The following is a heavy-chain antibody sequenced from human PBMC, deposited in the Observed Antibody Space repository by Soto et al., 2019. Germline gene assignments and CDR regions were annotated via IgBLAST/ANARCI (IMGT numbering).Heavy chain of an antibody. J-gene: IGHJ4*02. CDR2: INSDGSST. CDR1: GFTFSSYW. D-gene: IGHD3-10*01. V-gene: IGHV3-74*01. CDR3: ARQKLWFGELYEY. Sequence: GGSLRLSCAASGFTFSSYWMHWVRQAPGKGLVWVSRINSDGSSTTYADSVKGRFTISRDNAKNTLYLQMNSLRAEDTAVYYCARQKLWFGELYEYWGQGTLVTVSS.